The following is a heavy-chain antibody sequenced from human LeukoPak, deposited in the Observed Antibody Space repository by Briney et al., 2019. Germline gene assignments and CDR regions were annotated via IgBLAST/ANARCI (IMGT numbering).Heavy chain of an antibody. J-gene: IGHJ5*02. V-gene: IGHV3-43*01. CDR2: ISWDGGST. CDR1: GFTFDDYT. CDR3: AKARSSGWYDPGPHWFDP. D-gene: IGHD6-19*01. Sequence: GGSLRLSCAASGFTFDDYTMHWVRHAPGKGLEWVSLISWDGGSTYYADSVKGRFTISRDNSKNSLYLQMNSLRTEDTALYYCAKARSSGWYDPGPHWFDPWGQGTLVTVSS.